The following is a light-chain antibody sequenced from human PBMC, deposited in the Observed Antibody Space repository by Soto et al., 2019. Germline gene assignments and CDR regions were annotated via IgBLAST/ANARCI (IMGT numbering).Light chain of an antibody. CDR1: SNDVGRFDY. Sequence: QSVLTQPRSVSGSPGQSVTISCTGTSNDVGRFDYVSWYQQHPGKAPKVIIYDVNERPSGVPNRFSGSKSGNTASLTISGLQADDEADYSCCSYAGSSTPYVFGTGTKVTVL. J-gene: IGLJ1*01. CDR3: CSYAGSSTPYV. CDR2: DVN. V-gene: IGLV2-11*01.